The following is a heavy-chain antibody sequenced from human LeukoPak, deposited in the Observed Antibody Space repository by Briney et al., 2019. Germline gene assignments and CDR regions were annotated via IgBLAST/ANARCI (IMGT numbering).Heavy chain of an antibody. J-gene: IGHJ4*02. D-gene: IGHD3-16*01. CDR2: IKQDGSEK. Sequence: GGSLRLSCAASGFTFSTYWMSRVRQAPGKGLEWVAHIKQDGSEKYYVDSVKGRFTISRDNAKNSLYLQMNSLRAEDTAVYYCARGGFGYVYFDYWGQGTLVTVSS. V-gene: IGHV3-7*01. CDR1: GFTFSTYW. CDR3: ARGGFGYVYFDY.